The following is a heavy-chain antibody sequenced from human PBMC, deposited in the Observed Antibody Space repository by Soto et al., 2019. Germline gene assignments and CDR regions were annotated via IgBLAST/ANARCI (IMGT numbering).Heavy chain of an antibody. CDR1: GFTFSSYW. J-gene: IGHJ6*02. CDR3: AKDVLRFLEWLAFYAMDV. D-gene: IGHD3-3*01. V-gene: IGHV3-74*01. Sequence: PGGSLRLSCAASGFTFSSYWMHWVRQAPGKGLVWVSRINSDGSSTSYADSVKGRFTISRDNAKNTLYLQMNSLRAEDTAVYYCAKDVLRFLEWLAFYAMDVWGPGTTVTVSS. CDR2: INSDGSST.